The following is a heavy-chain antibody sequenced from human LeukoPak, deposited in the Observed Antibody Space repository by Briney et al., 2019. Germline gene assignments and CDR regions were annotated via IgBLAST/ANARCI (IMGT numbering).Heavy chain of an antibody. J-gene: IGHJ4*02. V-gene: IGHV4-59*08. D-gene: IGHD2/OR15-2a*01. Sequence: YPSETLSLTCTVSGGSISSYYWSWIRQPPGKGLEWIGYSHYSGITNYNPSLKSRLIISVDTSKNQFSLKLNSVTAADTAVYYCARTTDGGYFDYWGQGTLVIVSS. CDR2: SHYSGIT. CDR3: ARTTDGGYFDY. CDR1: GGSISSYY.